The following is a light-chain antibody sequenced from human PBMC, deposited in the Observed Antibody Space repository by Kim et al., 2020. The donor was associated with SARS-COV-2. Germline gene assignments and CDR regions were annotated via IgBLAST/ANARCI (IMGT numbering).Light chain of an antibody. V-gene: IGLV7-43*01. CDR3: LLLHPGAWV. CDR2: STS. Sequence: PGGTVPLTCASRTGAFTSGNYPNWVQQKPGQAPRALIFSTSSKHSWTPARFSGSLLGDKAALTLSGVQPEDEADYYCLLLHPGAWVFGGGTQLTVL. J-gene: IGLJ3*02. CDR1: TGAFTSGNY.